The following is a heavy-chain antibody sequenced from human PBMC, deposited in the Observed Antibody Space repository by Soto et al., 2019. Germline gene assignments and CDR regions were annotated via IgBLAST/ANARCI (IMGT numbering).Heavy chain of an antibody. J-gene: IGHJ6*03. CDR3: ARGPGSWYYYYMDV. CDR1: GYTFTSYD. D-gene: IGHD6-13*01. Sequence: AASVKVSCKASGYTFTSYDINWVRQATGQGLEWMGWMNPNSGNTGYAQKFQGRVTMTRNTSISTAYMELSSLRSEDTAVYYCARGPGSWYYYYMDVWGKGTTVTVSS. CDR2: MNPNSGNT. V-gene: IGHV1-8*01.